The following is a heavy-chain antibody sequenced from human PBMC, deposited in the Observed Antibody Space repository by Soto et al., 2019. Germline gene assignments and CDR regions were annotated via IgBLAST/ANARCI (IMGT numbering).Heavy chain of an antibody. CDR2: ISGYNGDT. J-gene: IGHJ4*02. CDR1: GYTFTSYG. CDR3: ARVGGTGGYTYGLDY. V-gene: IGHV1-18*01. D-gene: IGHD5-18*01. Sequence: SVKVSCKASGYTFTSYGISWVRQAPGQGLEWMGWISGYNGDTKYTQKLQGRVSMTTDTSTSTAYMELSSLRSEDTAVYFCARVGGTGGYTYGLDYWGQGTLVTVSS.